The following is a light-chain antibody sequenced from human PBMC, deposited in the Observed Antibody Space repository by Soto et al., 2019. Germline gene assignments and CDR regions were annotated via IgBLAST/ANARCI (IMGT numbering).Light chain of an antibody. CDR1: SSDIGGYNY. J-gene: IGLJ1*01. Sequence: QSALTQPASVSESPGQSITISCTGTSSDIGGYNYVSWYQQHPGKAPKLMIYEVSNRPSGVSNRFSGSKSGNTASLTISGLQAEDEADYYCTSYTSSSTNYVFGTGTKVTVL. V-gene: IGLV2-14*01. CDR3: TSYTSSSTNYV. CDR2: EVS.